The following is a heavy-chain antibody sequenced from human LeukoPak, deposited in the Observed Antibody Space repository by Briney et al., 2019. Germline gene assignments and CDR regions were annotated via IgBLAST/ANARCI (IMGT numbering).Heavy chain of an antibody. CDR3: AKSDSSGYYYRGGGDY. V-gene: IGHV3-66*01. D-gene: IGHD3-22*01. CDR2: IYSGGST. CDR1: GFTVSSNY. J-gene: IGHJ4*02. Sequence: GGSLRLSCAASGFTVSSNYMSWVRQAPGKGLEWVSVIYSGGSTYYADSVKGRFTISRDNSKNTLYLQMNSLRAEDTAVYYCAKSDSSGYYYRGGGDYWGQGTLVTVSS.